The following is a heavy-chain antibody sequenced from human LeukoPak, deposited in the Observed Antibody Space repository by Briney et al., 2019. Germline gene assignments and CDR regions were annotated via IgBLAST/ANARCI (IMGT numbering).Heavy chain of an antibody. Sequence: SETLSLTCAVYGGSLSGYYWSWIRQPPGKGLEWIGEINHSGSTNYNPSLKSRVTISVDTSKNQFSLKLSSVTAADTAVYYCARGHWVHDYWGQGTLVTVSS. CDR2: INHSGST. CDR3: ARGHWVHDY. D-gene: IGHD7-27*01. J-gene: IGHJ4*02. V-gene: IGHV4-34*01. CDR1: GGSLSGYY.